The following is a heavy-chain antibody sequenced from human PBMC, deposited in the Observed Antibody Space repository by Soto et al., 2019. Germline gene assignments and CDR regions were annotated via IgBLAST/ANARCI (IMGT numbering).Heavy chain of an antibody. CDR2: ISAYNGNT. D-gene: IGHD3-3*01. Sequence: ASVTGSCKASGYTFTSYGISWVRQAPGQGLEWMGWISAYNGNTNYAQKLQGRVTMTTDTSTSTAYMELRSLRSDDTAVYYCARGDFWSGYYNYYYGMDVWGQGTTVTVSS. V-gene: IGHV1-18*01. CDR3: ARGDFWSGYYNYYYGMDV. J-gene: IGHJ6*02. CDR1: GYTFTSYG.